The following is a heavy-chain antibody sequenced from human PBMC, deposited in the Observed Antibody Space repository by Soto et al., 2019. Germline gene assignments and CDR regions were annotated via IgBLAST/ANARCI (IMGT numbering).Heavy chain of an antibody. CDR2: ISGSGGST. D-gene: IGHD2-15*01. CDR1: GFTFSSYA. V-gene: IGHV3-23*01. Sequence: GGSLRLSCAASGFTFSSYAMSWVRQAPGKGLEWVSAISGSGGSTYYADSVKGRFTISGDNSKNTLYLQMNSLRAEDTAVYYCAKQRATRCSDGSCSLRYIDVWGKGTTVTVSS. CDR3: AKQRATRCSDGSCSLRYIDV. J-gene: IGHJ6*03.